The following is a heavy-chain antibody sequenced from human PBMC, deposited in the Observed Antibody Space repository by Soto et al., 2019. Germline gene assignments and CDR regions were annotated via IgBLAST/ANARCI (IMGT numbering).Heavy chain of an antibody. J-gene: IGHJ3*02. CDR1: GASISSSY. V-gene: IGHV4-59*01. CDR2: VYYSGST. D-gene: IGHD3-22*01. CDR3: ARGYYDSSGQSNTFDI. Sequence: PSEILSLTCTVSGASISSSYWSWIRQSPGKGLEWIGYVYYSGSTNYNPSLKSRVTISVDTSKNQFSLKLSSVTAADTAVYYCARGYYDSSGQSNTFDIWGQGTMVTVSS.